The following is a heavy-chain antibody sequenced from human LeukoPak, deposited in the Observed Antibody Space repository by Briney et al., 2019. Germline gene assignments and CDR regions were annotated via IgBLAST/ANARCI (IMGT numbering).Heavy chain of an antibody. CDR2: IYYSGST. D-gene: IGHD4-11*01. CDR1: WGSISSYY. V-gene: IGHV4-59*01. Sequence: SETLSLTYTVSWGSISSYYWSWIRQPPGKGLEWIGYIYYSGSTNYHPSLKSRVTILVDTSKNQSSLKLSSVTAADTAVYYCARVSSKPPHIWFDPWGQGTLVTVSS. CDR3: ARVSSKPPHIWFDP. J-gene: IGHJ5*02.